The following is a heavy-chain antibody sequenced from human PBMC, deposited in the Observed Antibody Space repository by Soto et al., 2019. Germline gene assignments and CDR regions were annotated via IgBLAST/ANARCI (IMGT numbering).Heavy chain of an antibody. CDR2: IRYDGSNI. CDR1: GFTFSGLG. Sequence: QVQLVESGGGVVQPGRSLRLSCAASGFTFSGLGMHWVRQAPGKGLEWVAVIRYDGSNIYYADAVKGRFTIPRDNSKDTLYLQMDSMRADDKAVYYCAIDGVVHTTCFGYFVYWGQGTLVNVSS. J-gene: IGHJ4*02. CDR3: AIDGVVHTTCFGYFVY. D-gene: IGHD1-1*01. V-gene: IGHV3-33*01.